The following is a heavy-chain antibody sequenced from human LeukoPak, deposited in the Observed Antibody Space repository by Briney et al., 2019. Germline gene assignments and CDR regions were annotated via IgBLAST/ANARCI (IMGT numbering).Heavy chain of an antibody. CDR1: GFTFSSYS. CDR3: ARVSLSSGCLSN. Sequence: GGSLRLSCAASGFTFSSYSMNWVRQAPGKGLEWVSYISSSSSTIYYADSVKGRFTISRDNAKKSLYLQMNGLRAEDTAVYYCARVSLSSGCLSNWGQGTLVTVSS. CDR2: ISSSSSTI. D-gene: IGHD6-19*01. J-gene: IGHJ4*02. V-gene: IGHV3-48*01.